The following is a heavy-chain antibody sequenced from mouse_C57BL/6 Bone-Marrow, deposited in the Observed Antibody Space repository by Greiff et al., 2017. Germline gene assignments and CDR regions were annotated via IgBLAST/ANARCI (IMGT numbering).Heavy chain of an antibody. J-gene: IGHJ2*01. D-gene: IGHD1-1*01. CDR3: ARRHYCGSSYDD. CDR2: IDPSDSYT. V-gene: IGHV1-69*01. CDR1: GYTFTSYW. Sequence: QVQLQQSGAELVMPGASVKLSCKASGYTFTSYWMHWVKQRPGQGLEWIGEIDPSDSYTNYNPKLKGQFTLTVDKSSSTAYMQLRSLTSEDSAVYYCARRHYCGSSYDDWGKGTTLTVSS.